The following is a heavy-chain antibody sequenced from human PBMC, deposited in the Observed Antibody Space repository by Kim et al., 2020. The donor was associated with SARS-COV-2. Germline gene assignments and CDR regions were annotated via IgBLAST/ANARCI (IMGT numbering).Heavy chain of an antibody. Sequence: SVKVSCKASGFTFSSSAMQWVRQARGQRLEWIGWIVVGTGNTNYAQTFQERVTITRDMSTSTAYMELSSLRSEDTAVYYCAADLWDSSGYSRYGFDPWGQGTLATVSS. V-gene: IGHV1-58*02. CDR2: IVVGTGNT. CDR1: GFTFSSSA. J-gene: IGHJ5*02. D-gene: IGHD3-22*01. CDR3: AADLWDSSGYSRYGFDP.